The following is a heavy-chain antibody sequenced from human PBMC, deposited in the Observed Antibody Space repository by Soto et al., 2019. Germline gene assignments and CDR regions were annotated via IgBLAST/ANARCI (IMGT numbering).Heavy chain of an antibody. CDR2: IDTSGNT. D-gene: IGHD6-13*01. CDR3: ARYSSNWFQTEGMDV. CDR1: GGSISTYC. V-gene: IGHV4-4*07. J-gene: IGHJ6*02. Sequence: SETLSLTCTVSGGSISTYCWSWIRQPAGKGLEWIGRIDTSGNTNYNPSLKSRVTMSVDTSKKQFSLKLTSVTAADTAVYYCARYSSNWFQTEGMDVWGQGTTATVSS.